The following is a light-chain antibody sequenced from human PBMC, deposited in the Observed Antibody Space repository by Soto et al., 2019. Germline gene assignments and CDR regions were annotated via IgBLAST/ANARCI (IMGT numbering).Light chain of an antibody. V-gene: IGKV3-20*01. CDR2: GAS. CDR3: QQYGSSPRT. Sequence: EIVLTQSPGTLSLSPGERANLSCRASQSVSSSYLAWYQQKPGQAPRLLIYGASSRATGIPDRFSGSGSGTDFTLTISILEPEDFAVYYCQQYGSSPRTFGQGTKLEIK. J-gene: IGKJ2*01. CDR1: QSVSSSY.